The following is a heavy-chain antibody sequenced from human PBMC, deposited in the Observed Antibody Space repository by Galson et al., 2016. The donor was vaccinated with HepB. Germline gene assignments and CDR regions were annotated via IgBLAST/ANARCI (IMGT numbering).Heavy chain of an antibody. J-gene: IGHJ4*02. CDR3: ARGVGSTEMSCSDY. D-gene: IGHD1-26*01. V-gene: IGHV3-23*01. CDR2: INGGGDTT. CDR1: GFIFSDQA. Sequence: SLRLSCAGSGFIFSDQAMSWVRQAPGKGLEWVSAINGGGDTTFYADSVKGRFIVSRDNSEDTLYLQMGNLRAEDKATYYCARGVGSTEMSCSDYWGQGTLVTVSS.